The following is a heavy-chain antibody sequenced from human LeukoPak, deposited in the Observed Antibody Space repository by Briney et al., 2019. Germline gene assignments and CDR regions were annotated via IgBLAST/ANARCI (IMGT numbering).Heavy chain of an antibody. V-gene: IGHV3-7*01. CDR1: GFTLTSYN. Sequence: PGGSLRLSCAASGFTLTSYNMSWVRQAPGKGLEWVANIKQDGSEKYYVDSVKGRFTISRDNAKNSLYLQMNSLRAEDTAVYYCARVILGHYDFWSGYYSNYYYMDVWGKGTTVTVSS. D-gene: IGHD3-3*01. CDR3: ARVILGHYDFWSGYYSNYYYMDV. J-gene: IGHJ6*03. CDR2: IKQDGSEK.